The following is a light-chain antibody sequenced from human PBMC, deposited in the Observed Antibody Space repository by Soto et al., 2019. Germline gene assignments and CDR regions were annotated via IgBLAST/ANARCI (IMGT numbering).Light chain of an antibody. CDR1: QSVTTY. CDR3: QQSFKTPLP. Sequence: DIEMTQSPASLSASVGDNITIACRTSQSVTTYLNWYHQKPGEAPKLLIYAASRLQSGVPLRFSGRGSGTDFTLAITNLQPEDFATYYCQQSFKTPLPFGGGTKVDSK. J-gene: IGKJ4*01. CDR2: AAS. V-gene: IGKV1-39*01.